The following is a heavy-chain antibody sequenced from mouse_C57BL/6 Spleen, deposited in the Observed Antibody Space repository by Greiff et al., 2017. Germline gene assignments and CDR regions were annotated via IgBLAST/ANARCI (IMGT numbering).Heavy chain of an antibody. CDR2: IDPSDSYT. Sequence: VQLQQPGAELVMPGASVKLSCKASGYTITSYWMHWVKQRPGQGLAWIGEIDPSDSYTNYNQKFKGKSTLTVDKSSSTAYMQLSSLTSEDTAVYYCARRDYYGDFDYWGQGSTLTVSS. CDR1: GYTITSYW. D-gene: IGHD1-1*01. V-gene: IGHV1-69*01. J-gene: IGHJ2*01. CDR3: ARRDYYGDFDY.